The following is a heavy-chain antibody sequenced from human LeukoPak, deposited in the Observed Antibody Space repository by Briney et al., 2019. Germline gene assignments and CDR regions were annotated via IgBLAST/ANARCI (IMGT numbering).Heavy chain of an antibody. V-gene: IGHV3-11*01. CDR1: GFTFSDYY. Sequence: GGSLRLSCAASGFTFSDYYMSWIRQAPGKGLEWVSYISSSGSSIYYADSVKGRFTISRDNAKNSLHLQMNSLRAEDTAVYYCARHLGPGGYDPEVAAYWGQGTLVTVSS. J-gene: IGHJ4*02. CDR2: ISSSGSSI. CDR3: ARHLGPGGYDPEVAAY. D-gene: IGHD3-22*01.